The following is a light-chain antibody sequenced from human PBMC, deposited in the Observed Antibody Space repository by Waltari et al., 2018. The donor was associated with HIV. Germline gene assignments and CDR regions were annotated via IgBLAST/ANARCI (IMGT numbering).Light chain of an antibody. V-gene: IGLV3-25*03. CDR1: ALPNKY. CDR2: KDI. Sequence: SYDLTQTPSVSVSPGQTARINCSRGALPNKYSPWYRQKAGQAPILLIFKDIERPSGSPERISGSGSGTGVTLTITDVQAEDEGDYFCQSTDHDGTWVFGGGTKLTVL. J-gene: IGLJ3*02. CDR3: QSTDHDGTWV.